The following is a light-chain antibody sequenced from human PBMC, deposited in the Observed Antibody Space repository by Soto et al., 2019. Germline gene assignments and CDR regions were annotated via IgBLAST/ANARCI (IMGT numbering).Light chain of an antibody. CDR2: GAS. CDR3: QQYNNWPPPWT. CDR1: QSVSGN. J-gene: IGKJ1*01. V-gene: IGKV3-15*01. Sequence: EIVMTQSPATLSVSPGERATLSCRASQSVSGNLDWFQQQPDQAPGVLIYGASTRDTGIAARFSGSGSGTEFTLPIISLQSEDFAVFYCQQYNNWPPPWTFGQGTKVEIK.